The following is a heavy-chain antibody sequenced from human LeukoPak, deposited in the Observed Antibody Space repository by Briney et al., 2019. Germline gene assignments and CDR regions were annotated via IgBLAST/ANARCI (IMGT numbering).Heavy chain of an antibody. CDR1: GFTFSDYT. CDR2: ISYDGSNK. D-gene: IGHD2-15*01. V-gene: IGHV3-30*04. CDR3: VRTDCSGGSCYPNFDY. Sequence: GGSLRLSCTASGFTFSDYTIHWVRPAPGKGLEWVAVISYDGSNKYYADCVKGRFTISRDNSKNTLYLQMNSLRAEDTALYYCVRTDCSGGSCYPNFDYWGQGTLVTVSS. J-gene: IGHJ4*02.